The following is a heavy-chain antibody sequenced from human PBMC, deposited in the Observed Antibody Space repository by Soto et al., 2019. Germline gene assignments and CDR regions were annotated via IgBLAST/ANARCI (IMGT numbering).Heavy chain of an antibody. J-gene: IGHJ4*02. CDR3: ASFDGYTFDY. Sequence: HPVGSLRLSCAASGFTFSSYAMHWVRQAPGKGLEWVAVISYDGSNKYYADSVKGRFTISRDNSKNTLYLQMNSLRAEDTAVYYCASFDGYTFDYWGQGTLVTVSS. D-gene: IGHD6-13*01. CDR2: ISYDGSNK. CDR1: GFTFSSYA. V-gene: IGHV3-30-3*01.